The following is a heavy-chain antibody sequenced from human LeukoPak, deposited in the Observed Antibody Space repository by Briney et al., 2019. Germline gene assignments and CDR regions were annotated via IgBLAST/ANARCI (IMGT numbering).Heavy chain of an antibody. CDR3: ARVKEYNFNPHMDV. Sequence: GGSLRLSCAASGFTFSSYGMHWARRAPGKGLECVATIKRDGSETYYMDSVKGRFTISTDNDKNSVYLQMNSMRAEEPAIHYCARVKEYNFNPHMDVWGKGTAV. J-gene: IGHJ6*03. D-gene: IGHD5-24*01. CDR2: IKRDGSET. CDR1: GFTFSSYG. V-gene: IGHV3-7*01.